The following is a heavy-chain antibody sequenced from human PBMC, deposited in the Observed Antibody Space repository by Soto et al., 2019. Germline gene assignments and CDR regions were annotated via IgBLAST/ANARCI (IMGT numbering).Heavy chain of an antibody. CDR1: GFIFSNYD. D-gene: IGHD6-19*01. Sequence: EGQLLESGGGLLQPGGSLRLSGAASGFIFSNYDMSWVRQAPGKGLEWVSAISVSGDTTYYADSVKGRFTISRDNSKNTLYLQMNTLRAEDTAVYYCAKNRNTGVAGTSCWFGPWGQGTLVTVSS. CDR2: ISVSGDTT. V-gene: IGHV3-23*01. J-gene: IGHJ5*02. CDR3: AKNRNTGVAGTSCWFGP.